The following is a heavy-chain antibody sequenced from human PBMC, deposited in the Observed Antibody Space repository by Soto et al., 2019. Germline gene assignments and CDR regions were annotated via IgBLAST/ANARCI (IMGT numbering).Heavy chain of an antibody. CDR1: GGSISTYY. J-gene: IGHJ6*02. V-gene: IGHV4-59*12. CDR2: ISYSGSA. CDR3: VRNHRYYGMDV. Sequence: QVQLQESGPGLVKPSETLSLTCTVSGGSISTYYWNWIRQPPGKGLEWIGYISYSGSANYNPSLNSRVTISVDTSKNQFSLKLSSVTAADTAVYYCVRNHRYYGMDVWGQGTTVTVSS.